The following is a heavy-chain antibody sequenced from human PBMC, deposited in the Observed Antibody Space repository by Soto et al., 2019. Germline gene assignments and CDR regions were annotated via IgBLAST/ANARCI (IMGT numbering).Heavy chain of an antibody. D-gene: IGHD2-2*01. Sequence: GGSLRLSCAASGFTFSSYSMNWVRQAPGKGLEWVSSISSSSSYIYYADSVKGRFTISRDNAKNSLYLQMNSLRAEDTAVYYCQLLGYCSSTSCFFDYWGQGTLVTVSS. CDR1: GFTFSSYS. V-gene: IGHV3-21*01. CDR3: QLLGYCSSTSCFFDY. CDR2: ISSSSSYI. J-gene: IGHJ4*02.